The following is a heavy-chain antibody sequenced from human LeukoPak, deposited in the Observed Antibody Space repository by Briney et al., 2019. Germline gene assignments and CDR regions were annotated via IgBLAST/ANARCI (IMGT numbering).Heavy chain of an antibody. Sequence: SETLSLTCTVSGGSISSGGYYWSWIRQHPGKGLEWIGYIYYSGSTYYNPSLKSRVTISVDTSKHQFSLKLSSVTAADTAVYYCPRGPTPPPPAGPTVTTYYFDYWGQGTLVTVSS. V-gene: IGHV4-31*03. CDR1: GGSISSGGYY. J-gene: IGHJ4*02. CDR3: PRGPTPPPPAGPTVTTYYFDY. D-gene: IGHD4-17*01. CDR2: IYYSGST.